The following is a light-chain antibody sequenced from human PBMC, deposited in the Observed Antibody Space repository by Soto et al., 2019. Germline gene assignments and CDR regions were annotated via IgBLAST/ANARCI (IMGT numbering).Light chain of an antibody. CDR1: QSVSSSY. J-gene: IGKJ1*01. V-gene: IGKV3-20*01. Sequence: EVVLTQSPGTQSLSPGERATLSCRASQSVSSSYLAWYQQKPGQAPRLLIYGASTRATGIPDRFSGSGSGTDFTLTISRLEPEDFAVYYCQQYGSSLLWTFGQGTKVDIK. CDR2: GAS. CDR3: QQYGSSLLWT.